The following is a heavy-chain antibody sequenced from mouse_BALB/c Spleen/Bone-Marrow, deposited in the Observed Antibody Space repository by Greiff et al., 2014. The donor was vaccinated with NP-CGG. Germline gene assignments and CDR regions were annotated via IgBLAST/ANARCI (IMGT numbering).Heavy chain of an antibody. V-gene: IGHV1S81*02. J-gene: IGHJ4*01. Sequence: QVHVKQSGAELVKPGASVKLSCKASGYTFSSDYMYWVKQRPGQGLEWIGEINPSNGGTNFNEKFKSKATLTVDKSSSTAYMQLSSLTSEDSAVYYFTRSRRAMDYWGQGTSVTVSS. D-gene: IGHD2-12*01. CDR3: TRSRRAMDY. CDR1: GYTFSSDY. CDR2: INPSNGGT.